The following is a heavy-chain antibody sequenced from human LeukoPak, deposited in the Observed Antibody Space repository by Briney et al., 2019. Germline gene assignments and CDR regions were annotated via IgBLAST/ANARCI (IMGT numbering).Heavy chain of an antibody. D-gene: IGHD2-2*02. CDR2: IIPIFGTA. V-gene: IGHV1-69*13. Sequence: SVKVSCKASGGTFSSYAISWVRQAPGQGLEWMGGIIPIFGTANYAQKFQGRVTITADESTSTAYMELSSLRSEDTAVYYCARGGMDCSSTSCYTSAEYFQHWGQGTLVTVSS. J-gene: IGHJ1*01. CDR3: ARGGMDCSSTSCYTSAEYFQH. CDR1: GGTFSSYA.